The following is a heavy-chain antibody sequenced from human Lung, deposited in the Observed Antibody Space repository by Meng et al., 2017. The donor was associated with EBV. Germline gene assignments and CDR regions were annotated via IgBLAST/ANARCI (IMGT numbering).Heavy chain of an antibody. CDR3: ARDSPVGGGHPPNCFDP. Sequence: QVQVQESGPGRVKPSLTLSLTCTVSGGSTSSTGYYWSWIRQHPGKGLEWIGYIYFSGSTYYNPSLKSRITISVDTSNNQFSLKLSSVTAADTAVYYCARDSPVGGGHPPNCFDPWGQGTLVTVSS. J-gene: IGHJ5*02. CDR1: GGSTSSTGYY. D-gene: IGHD3-3*01. V-gene: IGHV4-31*03. CDR2: IYFSGST.